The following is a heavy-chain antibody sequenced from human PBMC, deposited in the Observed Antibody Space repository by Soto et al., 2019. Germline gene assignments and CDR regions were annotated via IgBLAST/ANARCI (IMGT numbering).Heavy chain of an antibody. CDR2: IKQDGSEK. CDR1: GFTFSSYW. V-gene: IGHV3-7*01. CDR3: ARDSRLVRWAFDI. Sequence: GGSLRLSCAASGFTFSSYWMSWVRQAPGKGLEWVANIKQDGSEKYYVDSVKGRFTISRYNAKNSLYLQMNSLRAQATAVYYCARDSRLVRWAFDIWGQGTMVTVSS. J-gene: IGHJ3*02. D-gene: IGHD6-6*01.